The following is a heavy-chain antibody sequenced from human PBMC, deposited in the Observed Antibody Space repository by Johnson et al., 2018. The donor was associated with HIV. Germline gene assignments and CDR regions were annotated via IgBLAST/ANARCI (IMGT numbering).Heavy chain of an antibody. Sequence: QVQLVESGGGVVQPGRSLRLSCAASGFTFSSYGMHWVRQAPGKGLEWVAGISYNRSNKYSVDSVKGRFTISRDKSKNTLYLQMNSLRAEDVDEYYCAKVGAMAFDIWGQGTLVTVSA. CDR1: GFTFSSYG. CDR2: ISYNRSNK. J-gene: IGHJ3*02. CDR3: AKVGAMAFDI. D-gene: IGHD2-2*01. V-gene: IGHV3-30*18.